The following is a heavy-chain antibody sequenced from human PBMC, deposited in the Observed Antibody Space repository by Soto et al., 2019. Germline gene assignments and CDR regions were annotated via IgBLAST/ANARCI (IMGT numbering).Heavy chain of an antibody. D-gene: IGHD3-10*01. V-gene: IGHV1-69*01. J-gene: IGHJ6*02. CDR3: VAELDFGKLSVV. CDR1: GDTFKNSV. Sequence: QVQLVQSGVEVQKPGSSVRVSCKASGDTFKNSVISWVRQAPGQGLEWMGGTIPLFGTTDYAQKFQGRLTITTDEPTTTAYMEVSRLTSEDTAVYYCVAELDFGKLSVVWGQGTTVIVSS. CDR2: TIPLFGTT.